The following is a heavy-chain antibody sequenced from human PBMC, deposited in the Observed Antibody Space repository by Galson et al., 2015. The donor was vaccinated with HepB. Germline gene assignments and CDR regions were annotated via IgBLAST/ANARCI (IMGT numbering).Heavy chain of an antibody. CDR1: GYTFTSYY. D-gene: IGHD3-22*01. V-gene: IGHV1-46*01. CDR2: INPSGGST. J-gene: IGHJ4*02. Sequence: SVKVSCKASGYTFTSYYMHWVRQAPGQGLEWMGIINPSGGSTSYAQKFQGRVTMTRDTSTSTVYMELSSLRSEDTAVYYCAREYYYDSSGSYGFDYWGQGTLVTVSS. CDR3: AREYYYDSSGSYGFDY.